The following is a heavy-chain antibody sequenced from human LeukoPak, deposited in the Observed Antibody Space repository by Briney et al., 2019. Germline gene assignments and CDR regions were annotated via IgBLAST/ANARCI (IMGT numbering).Heavy chain of an antibody. J-gene: IGHJ4*02. CDR1: GFTFSSSA. CDR2: ISNNGGYT. V-gene: IGHV3-23*01. Sequence: GGSLRLSCAASGFTFSSSAMSWVRQAPGKGLEWVSAISNNGGYTYYADSVQGRFTISRDNSKNTLYLQMNSLRAEDTAVYYCAKGQSGGASPDYWGQGTLVTVSS. CDR3: AKGQSGGASPDY. D-gene: IGHD1-26*01.